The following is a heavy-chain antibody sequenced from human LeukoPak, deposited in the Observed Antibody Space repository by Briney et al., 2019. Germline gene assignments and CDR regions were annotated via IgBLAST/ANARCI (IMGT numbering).Heavy chain of an antibody. CDR2: INHSGST. V-gene: IGHV4-34*01. CDR1: GGSFSGYY. J-gene: IGHJ4*02. CDR3: ARRGGSGRAFDY. Sequence: SETLSLTCAVYGGSFSGYYWSWIRQPPGKGLEWIGEINHSGSTNYNPSLKSRVTISVDTSKNQFSLKLTSVTAADTAVYYCARRGGSGRAFDYWGQGTLVTVSS. D-gene: IGHD1-26*01.